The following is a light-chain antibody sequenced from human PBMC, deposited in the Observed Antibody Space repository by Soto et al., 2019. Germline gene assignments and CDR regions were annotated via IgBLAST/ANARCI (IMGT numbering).Light chain of an antibody. V-gene: IGLV2-14*01. CDR1: SSDVGGYSY. CDR3: ASYTTSSTYV. Sequence: SVLTQPASVSGSPGQSIAISCTGTSSDVGGYSYVSWYQQQPGKAPKLVISDVSNRPSGVSDRFSGSKSGNTASLTISGLQTEDEADYYCASYTTSSTYVFGTGTKVT. CDR2: DVS. J-gene: IGLJ1*01.